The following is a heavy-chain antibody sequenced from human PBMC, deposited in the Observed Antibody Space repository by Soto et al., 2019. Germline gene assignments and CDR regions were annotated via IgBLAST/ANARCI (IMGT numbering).Heavy chain of an antibody. J-gene: IGHJ4*02. CDR2: IYYSGST. CDR1: GGSINSRSHF. CDR3: ARHPRGGYSSGWFDY. D-gene: IGHD6-19*01. Sequence: QLQLQESGPGLVNPSETLSLTCTVSGGSINSRSHFWGWIRQPPGKGLEWIGSIYYSGSTYYNLSLKSRVTISVDTSKNQFSLMLSSVTAADTAVYYCARHPRGGYSSGWFDYWGQGTLVTVSS. V-gene: IGHV4-39*01.